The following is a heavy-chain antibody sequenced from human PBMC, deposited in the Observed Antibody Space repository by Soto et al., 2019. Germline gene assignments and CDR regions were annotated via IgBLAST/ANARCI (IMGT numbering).Heavy chain of an antibody. J-gene: IGHJ5*02. Sequence: QVQLVQSGAEVKKPGASVKVSCKASGYTFTSYDINWVRQATGQGLEWMGWMNPNSGNTAYAQKFQGRVTMTRNTSISTAYMELSSRRSEDTVVYYCARERSAAGTGWFDPWGQGTLVTVSS. V-gene: IGHV1-8*01. CDR3: ARERSAAGTGWFDP. D-gene: IGHD6-13*01. CDR2: MNPNSGNT. CDR1: GYTFTSYD.